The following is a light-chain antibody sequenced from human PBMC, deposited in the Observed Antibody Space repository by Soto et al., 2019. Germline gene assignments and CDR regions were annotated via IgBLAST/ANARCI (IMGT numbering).Light chain of an antibody. V-gene: IGLV2-14*01. J-gene: IGLJ1*01. CDR2: EVS. Sequence: QSVLTQPASVSGSPGQSITISCTGTSSDVGAYNYVSWYQQHPGKAPKLMIYEVSNRPSGVSNRFSGSKSGNTASLTISGLQAEDEADYYCSSYTTDRTLYVFGTGTKLTVL. CDR3: SSYTTDRTLYV. CDR1: SSDVGAYNY.